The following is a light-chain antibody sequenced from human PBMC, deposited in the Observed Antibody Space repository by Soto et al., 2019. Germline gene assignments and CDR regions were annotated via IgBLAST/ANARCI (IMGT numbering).Light chain of an antibody. CDR3: PPVGT. Sequence: NRSLSAKGIALRSCRASQSVSSSYLAWYQQKPGQAPRLLIYGASSRATGIPDSFSGRGYGIDFPLPICRRDPVAFAVYYCPPVGTFCQGSKVDIK. J-gene: IGKJ1*01. V-gene: IGKV3-20*01. CDR1: QSVSSSY. CDR2: GAS.